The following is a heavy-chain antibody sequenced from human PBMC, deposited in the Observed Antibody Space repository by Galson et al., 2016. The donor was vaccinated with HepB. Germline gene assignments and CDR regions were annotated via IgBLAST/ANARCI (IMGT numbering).Heavy chain of an antibody. V-gene: IGHV4-30-4*01. CDR1: AGSISSGDYY. Sequence: LSLTCTVSAGSISSGDYYWSWIRQPPGKGLEWVGYIYYSEISYYMASLKSRATMSVDTSNNQFSLKLTSVTAADTAVYYCARFYYGDYGRFDPWGQGILVTVSS. CDR3: ARFYYGDYGRFDP. CDR2: IYYSEIS. D-gene: IGHD4-17*01. J-gene: IGHJ5*02.